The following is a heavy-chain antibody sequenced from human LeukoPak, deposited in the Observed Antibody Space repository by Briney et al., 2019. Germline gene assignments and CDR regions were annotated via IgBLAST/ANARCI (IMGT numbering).Heavy chain of an antibody. CDR2: ISAYNGNT. CDR1: GYTFTSYG. Sequence: ASVKVSCKASGYTFTSYGISWVRQAPGQGLEWMGWISAYNGNTNYAQKLQGRVTMTTDTSTSTAYMELRSLRSDDTAVYYCARDGLTGTTGNWFDPWGQGTLVTVSS. J-gene: IGHJ5*02. D-gene: IGHD1-7*01. CDR3: ARDGLTGTTGNWFDP. V-gene: IGHV1-18*01.